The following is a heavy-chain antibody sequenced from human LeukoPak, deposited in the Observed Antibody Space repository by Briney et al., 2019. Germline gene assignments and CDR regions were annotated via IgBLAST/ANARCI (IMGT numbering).Heavy chain of an antibody. Sequence: GGSLRLPCAASGFTFSSYEMNWVRQAPGKGLEWVSYISSSGSTIYYADSVKGRFTISRDNAKNSLYLQMNSLRAEDTAVYYCAREGAPGVLRYFDWFDYWGQGTLVTVSS. V-gene: IGHV3-48*03. D-gene: IGHD3-9*01. J-gene: IGHJ4*02. CDR1: GFTFSSYE. CDR2: ISSSGSTI. CDR3: AREGAPGVLRYFDWFDY.